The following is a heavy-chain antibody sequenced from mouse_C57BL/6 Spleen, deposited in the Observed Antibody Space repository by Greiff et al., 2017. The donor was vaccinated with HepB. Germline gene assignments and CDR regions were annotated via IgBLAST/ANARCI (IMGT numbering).Heavy chain of an antibody. D-gene: IGHD2-4*01. V-gene: IGHV1-59*01. Sequence: QVQLQQPGAELVRPGTSVKLSCKASGYTFTSYWMHWVKQRPGQGLEWIGVIDPSDSYTNYNQKFKGKATLTVDTSSSTAYMQLSSLTSEDSAVYYCASRYDYDNAMDYWGQRTSVTVSS. J-gene: IGHJ4*01. CDR2: IDPSDSYT. CDR1: GYTFTSYW. CDR3: ASRYDYDNAMDY.